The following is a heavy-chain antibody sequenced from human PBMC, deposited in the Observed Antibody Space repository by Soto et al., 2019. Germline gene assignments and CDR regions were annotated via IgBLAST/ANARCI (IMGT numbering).Heavy chain of an antibody. CDR3: ARVKETGKRVRGVNHSYAMDG. D-gene: IGHD3-10*01. CDR1: GGSISSYY. CDR2: IYYSGST. J-gene: IGHJ6*02. Sequence: SETLSLTCTVSGGSISSYYWSWIRQPPGKGLEWIGYIYYSGSTNYNPSLKSRVTISVDTSKNQFSLKLSSVTAADTAVYYCARVKETGKRVRGVNHSYAMDGWGPGITLTGAS. V-gene: IGHV4-59*01.